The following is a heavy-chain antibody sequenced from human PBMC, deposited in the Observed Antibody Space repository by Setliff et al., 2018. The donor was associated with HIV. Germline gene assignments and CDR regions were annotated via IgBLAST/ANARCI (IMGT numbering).Heavy chain of an antibody. V-gene: IGHV3-30*03. J-gene: IGHJ4*02. CDR2: ILYDGSNK. Sequence: HPGGSLRLSCEASGFTFSTYGMHWVRQAPGKGLEWVSVILYDGSNKYYANSVKGRFTVSRENSKNTLYLQMNSLRVEDTARYYCARDRRPASPNYINVGSSGFDYWGQGALVTVSS. CDR3: ARDRRPASPNYINVGSSGFDY. D-gene: IGHD2-8*01. CDR1: GFTFSTYG.